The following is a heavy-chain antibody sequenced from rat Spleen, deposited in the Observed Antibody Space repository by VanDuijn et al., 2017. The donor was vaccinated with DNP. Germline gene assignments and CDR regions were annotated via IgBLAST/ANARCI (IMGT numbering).Heavy chain of an antibody. CDR2: ISSGGST. Sequence: QVQLKESGPGLVQPSQTLSLTCTVSGFSLTSYGVSWVRQPPGKGLEWIAAISSGGSTYYNSALKSRLSISRDTSKSQVFLKMNRLQTEDTAIYFCTRGGGYWGQGVMVTVSS. CDR1: GFSLTSYG. V-gene: IGHV2S12*01. CDR3: TRGGGY. J-gene: IGHJ2*01.